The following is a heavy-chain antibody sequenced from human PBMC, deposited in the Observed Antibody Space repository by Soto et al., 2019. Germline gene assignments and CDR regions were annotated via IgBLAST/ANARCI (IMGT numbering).Heavy chain of an antibody. D-gene: IGHD1-26*01. V-gene: IGHV2-5*02. J-gene: IGHJ3*01. CDR1: GFSLSASEVG. CDR3: AQSKWELLRAFEV. CDR2: IYGDDEK. Sequence: QITLKESGPTLVKPTQTLTLTCTFSGFSLSASEVGVGWIRQPPDKALEWLALIYGDDEKLYSPSLKSRLTITKDTAKNQVVLTMTEMDPVDTATYYCAQSKWELLRAFEVWGQGTKVTVSS.